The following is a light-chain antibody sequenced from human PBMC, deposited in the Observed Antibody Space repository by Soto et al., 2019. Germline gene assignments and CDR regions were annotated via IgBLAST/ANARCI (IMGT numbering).Light chain of an antibody. CDR3: RPYPSSSPFYV. J-gene: IGLJ1*01. V-gene: IGLV1-44*01. CDR1: SSNIGSNT. Sequence: QSVLTQPPSASGTPGQRVTISCSGGSSNIGSNTVNWYQQLPGTAPKLLIYSNNQRPSGVPDRFSGSKSGTSASLTISGLQAEDLSDYYCRPYPSSSPFYVFG. CDR2: SNN.